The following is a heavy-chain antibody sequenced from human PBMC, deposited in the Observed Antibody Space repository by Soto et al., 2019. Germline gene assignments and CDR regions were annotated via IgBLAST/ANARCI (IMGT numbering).Heavy chain of an antibody. V-gene: IGHV3-7*05. D-gene: IGHD6-19*01. CDR1: GFTFSSYW. CDR2: IKQDGSEK. CDR3: ARDGYSSGWYYY. Sequence: GESLKISCAASGFTFSSYWMSWVRQAPGKGLEWVANIKQDGSEKYYVDSVKGRFTISRDNAKNSLYLQMISLRAEDTAVYYCARDGYSSGWYYYWGQGTLVTVSS. J-gene: IGHJ4*02.